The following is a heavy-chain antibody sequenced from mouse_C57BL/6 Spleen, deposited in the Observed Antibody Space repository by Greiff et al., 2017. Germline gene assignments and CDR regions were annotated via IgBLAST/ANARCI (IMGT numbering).Heavy chain of an antibody. D-gene: IGHD1-1*01. CDR2: IDPEDGET. Sequence: VHVKQSGAELVKPGASVKLSCTASGFNIKDYYMHWVKQRTEQGLEWIGRIDPEDGETKYAPKFQGKATITADTSSNTAYLQLSSLTAEDTAVXYCARSLNYYGSPLDYWGQGTTLTVSS. CDR1: GFNIKDYY. V-gene: IGHV14-2*01. J-gene: IGHJ2*01. CDR3: ARSLNYYGSPLDY.